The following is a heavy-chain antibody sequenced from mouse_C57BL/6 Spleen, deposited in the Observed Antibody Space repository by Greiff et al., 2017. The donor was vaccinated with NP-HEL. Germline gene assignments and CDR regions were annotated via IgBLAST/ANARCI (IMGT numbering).Heavy chain of an antibody. CDR3: ARAGATGTPYYYARDF. CDR2: IYPGSGNT. V-gene: IGHV1-76*01. CDR1: GYTFTDYY. J-gene: IGHJ4*01. Sequence: VQLQQSGAELVRPGASVKLSCKASGYTFTDYYINWVKQRPGQGLEWIARIYPGSGNTYYNEKFKGKAALNAEKASSTAYLQLSSLTSEDSAVYFCARAGATGTPYYYARDFWGQGTSVTVSS. D-gene: IGHD4-1*02.